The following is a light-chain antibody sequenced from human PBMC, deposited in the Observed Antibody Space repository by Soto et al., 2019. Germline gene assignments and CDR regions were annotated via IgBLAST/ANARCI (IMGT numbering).Light chain of an antibody. CDR3: SSYTSSSTIPLYV. V-gene: IGLV2-14*01. Sequence: QSALTQPASVSGSPGQSITISCTGTSSDVGGYNYVSWYQQHPGKAPKLMIYDVSNRPSGVSNRFSGSKSGNTASLTISGLQAEDEADYYCSSYTSSSTIPLYVFGTGTKLTVL. J-gene: IGLJ1*01. CDR1: SSDVGGYNY. CDR2: DVS.